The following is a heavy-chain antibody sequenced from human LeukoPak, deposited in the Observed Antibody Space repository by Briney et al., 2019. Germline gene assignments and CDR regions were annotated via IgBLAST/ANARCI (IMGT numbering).Heavy chain of an antibody. Sequence: ASVKVSCKASGYTFTNYYIHWVRQAPGQGLECRGIVNPSGGSTSYAQKFQGRVTMTRDMSTRTGYIELSSLRSEATAVSYCARGGVGATTFVWFDPWGQGTLVTVSS. CDR2: VNPSGGST. CDR3: ARGGVGATTFVWFDP. CDR1: GYTFTNYY. J-gene: IGHJ5*02. V-gene: IGHV1-46*01. D-gene: IGHD1-26*01.